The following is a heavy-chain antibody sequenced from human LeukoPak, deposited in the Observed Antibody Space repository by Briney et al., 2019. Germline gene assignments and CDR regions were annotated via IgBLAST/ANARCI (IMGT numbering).Heavy chain of an antibody. D-gene: IGHD2-2*01. J-gene: IGHJ5*02. CDR1: GGSISSGDYY. V-gene: IGHV4-30-4*08. CDR2: IYYSGST. CDR3: ARHVRGYCSSTSCYWRNWFDP. Sequence: PSETLSLTCTVSGGSISSGDYYWSWIRQPPGKGLEWIGYIYYSGSTYYNPSLKSRVTISVDTSKNQFSLKLSSVTAADTAVYYCARHVRGYCSSTSCYWRNWFDPWGQGTLVTVSS.